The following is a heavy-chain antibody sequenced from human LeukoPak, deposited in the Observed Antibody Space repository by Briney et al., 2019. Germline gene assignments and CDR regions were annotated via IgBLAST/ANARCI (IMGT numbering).Heavy chain of an antibody. CDR2: ISYDGSNK. Sequence: QSGGSLRLSCAASGFTSSSYAMHWVRQAPGKGLEWVAVISYDGSNKYYADSVKGRFTISRDNSKNTVSLHMNNLRAGDTAVYYCARLGNTAAGTKHFDYWGQGTLVTVSS. CDR1: GFTSSSYA. CDR3: ARLGNTAAGTKHFDY. J-gene: IGHJ4*02. D-gene: IGHD2-2*01. V-gene: IGHV3-30*04.